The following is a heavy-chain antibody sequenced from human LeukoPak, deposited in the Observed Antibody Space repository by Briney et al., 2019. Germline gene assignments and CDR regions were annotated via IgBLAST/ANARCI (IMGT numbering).Heavy chain of an antibody. CDR1: GFIFEDYG. D-gene: IGHD2-15*01. CDR2: NGNGGSR. J-gene: IGHJ4*02. CDR3: ARDGGDCSGDSCYVDY. V-gene: IGHV3-20*04. Sequence: GGSLRLSCAASGFIFEDYGMTWVRQAPGKGLEWVSGNGNGGSRGYAASVKGRFTISRDNAKNSLYLQMNSLSAEDMALYYCARDGGDCSGDSCYVDYWGQGTLVTVSS.